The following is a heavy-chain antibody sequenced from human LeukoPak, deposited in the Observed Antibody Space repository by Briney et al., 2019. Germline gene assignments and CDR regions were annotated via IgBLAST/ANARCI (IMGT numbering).Heavy chain of an antibody. CDR3: ARDPVAGPQGSWFDP. CDR1: GYTFTSYG. CDR2: ISAYNGNT. D-gene: IGHD6-19*01. V-gene: IGHV1-18*04. J-gene: IGHJ5*02. Sequence: ASVKVPCKASGYTFTSYGISWVRQAPGQGLEWMGWISAYNGNTNYAQKLQGRVTMTTDTSTSTAYMGLRSLRSDDTAVYYCARDPVAGPQGSWFDPWGQGTLVTVSS.